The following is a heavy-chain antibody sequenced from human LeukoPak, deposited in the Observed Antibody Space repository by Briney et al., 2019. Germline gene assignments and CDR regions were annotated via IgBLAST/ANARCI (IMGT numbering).Heavy chain of an antibody. CDR3: ARVVDSSGSKPDY. CDR2: ISAHNGNT. CDR1: GYTFTSYG. J-gene: IGHJ4*02. D-gene: IGHD3-22*01. Sequence: ASVKVSCKASGYTFTSYGISWVRQAPGKGVEWMEWISAHNGNTNYAQKLKGRVTMTTDTSTSTAYMERRSLRSDDTAVYYCARVVDSSGSKPDYWGQGNLVTVSS. V-gene: IGHV1-18*01.